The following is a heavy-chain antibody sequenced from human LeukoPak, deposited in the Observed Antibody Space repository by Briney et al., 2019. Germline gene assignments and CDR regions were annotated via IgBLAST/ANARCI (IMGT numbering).Heavy chain of an antibody. CDR2: ISADGAST. D-gene: IGHD3-3*01. CDR1: GLTFRNYA. V-gene: IGHV3-23*01. J-gene: IGHJ4*02. CDR3: AKGGHYTYFEY. Sequence: GGSLRLSCAASGLTFRNYAMTWVRQAPGKGLEWVSTISADGASTFYADSVRGRFTISRDNSENTLYLQMDSLRAEGTAVYYCAKGGHYTYFEYWGQGTLVTVSS.